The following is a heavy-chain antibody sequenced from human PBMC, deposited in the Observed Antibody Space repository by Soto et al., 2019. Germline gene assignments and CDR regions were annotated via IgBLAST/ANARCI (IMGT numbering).Heavy chain of an antibody. CDR2: IDPSFSYT. Sequence: GESLKISCKGSGYSFTSYWISWVHQMPGKGLEWMGRIDPSFSYTNYSPSFQGHVTISADKSISTAYLQWSSLKASDSAMYYCAGSSLDTAMVWDYWGQGTLVTVSS. D-gene: IGHD5-18*01. CDR3: AGSSLDTAMVWDY. J-gene: IGHJ4*02. CDR1: GYSFTSYW. V-gene: IGHV5-10-1*01.